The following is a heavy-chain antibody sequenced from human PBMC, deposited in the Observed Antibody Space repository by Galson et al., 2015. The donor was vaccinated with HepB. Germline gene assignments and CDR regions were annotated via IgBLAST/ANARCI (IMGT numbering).Heavy chain of an antibody. V-gene: IGHV3-15*01. CDR2: IKSTPNGGTA. CDR3: TTMVNGNFDY. CDR1: GFTFTDAW. D-gene: IGHD5-18*01. J-gene: IGHJ4*02. Sequence: SLRLSCAGSGFTFTDAWMSWVRQAPGKGLEWVGRIKSTPNGGTADYAAPVKDRFTISRDDSKNTLYLQLNSLKTEDSALYYCTTMVNGNFDYWGQGTLVTVSS.